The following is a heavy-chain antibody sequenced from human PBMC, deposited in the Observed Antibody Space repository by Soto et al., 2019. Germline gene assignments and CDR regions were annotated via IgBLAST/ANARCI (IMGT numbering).Heavy chain of an antibody. V-gene: IGHV3-23*01. CDR2: ISGSGGGT. J-gene: IGHJ4*02. D-gene: IGHD3-10*01. Sequence: GGSRRLDGAASGFTFSSYAMSWVRQAPGKGLEWVSAISGSGGGTYYADSVKGRFTISRDNSKNTLYLQMNSLRAEDTAVYYCAKFISTPVTAFDYWGQGTLVTVSS. CDR1: GFTFSSYA. CDR3: AKFISTPVTAFDY.